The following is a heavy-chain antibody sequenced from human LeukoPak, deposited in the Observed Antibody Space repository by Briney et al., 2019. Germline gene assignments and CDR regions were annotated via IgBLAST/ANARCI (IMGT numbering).Heavy chain of an antibody. V-gene: IGHV3-23*01. CDR2: ISGSGGST. CDR3: AKDLVGATDY. J-gene: IGHJ4*02. D-gene: IGHD1-26*01. Sequence: SGGSLRLSCVASGFTFSSYAMSWVRQAPGKGLEWVSAISGSGGSTYYADSVKGRFTISRDNSKNTLYLQMNSLRAEDTAVYYCAKDLVGATDYWGQGTLVTVSS. CDR1: GFTFSSYA.